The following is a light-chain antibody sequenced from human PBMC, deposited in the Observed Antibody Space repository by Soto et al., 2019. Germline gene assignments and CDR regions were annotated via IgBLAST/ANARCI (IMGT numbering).Light chain of an antibody. CDR2: GAS. CDR3: QQYNNWPPST. CDR1: QSVSSN. V-gene: IGKV3-15*01. J-gene: IGKJ5*01. Sequence: EIVLTQSPATLSVSPGERATLSCRASQSVSSNFAWYQQKPGQAPRLLLYGASTRATGIPARFSGSGSGTEFTLTISSLQSEDYAVYYCQQYNNWPPSTFGQGTRLEIK.